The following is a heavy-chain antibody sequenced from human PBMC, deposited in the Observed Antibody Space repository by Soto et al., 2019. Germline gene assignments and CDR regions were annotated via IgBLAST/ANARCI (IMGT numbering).Heavy chain of an antibody. V-gene: IGHV3-53*01. D-gene: IGHD2-21*02. Sequence: EVQLVESGGGLIQPGGSLRLSCAASGFTVSHKYMTWVRQAPGKGLEWVSVIYSGGDTHYADSVKGRFTISRDNSKNTSYHQMNSPRAEDTTVYYCAGTAVTSPDYWGQGTLVTVSS. CDR1: GFTVSHKY. J-gene: IGHJ4*02. CDR3: AGTAVTSPDY. CDR2: IYSGGDT.